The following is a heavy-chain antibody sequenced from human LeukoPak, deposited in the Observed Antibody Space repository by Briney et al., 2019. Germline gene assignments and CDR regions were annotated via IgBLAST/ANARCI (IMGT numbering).Heavy chain of an antibody. J-gene: IGHJ6*02. CDR1: GYTFTSYG. D-gene: IGHD5-12*01. CDR2: ISAYNGNT. CDR3: AREPQSPGSYYYYGLDV. Sequence: ASVKVSCKASGYTFTSYGISWVRQAPGQGLEWMGWISAYNGNTNYAQKFQGRVNMTTDTYTSTAYMELRSLRSDDTAVYYCAREPQSPGSYYYYGLDVWGQGTTVTVSS. V-gene: IGHV1-18*01.